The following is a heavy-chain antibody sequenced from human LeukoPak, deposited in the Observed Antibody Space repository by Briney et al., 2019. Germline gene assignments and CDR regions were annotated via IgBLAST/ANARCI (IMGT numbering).Heavy chain of an antibody. D-gene: IGHD3-3*01. CDR1: GGSISSSNW. J-gene: IGHJ6*02. CDR2: IYHSGST. CDR3: ARDRGVIGSIRYGMDV. Sequence: SETLSLTCAVSGGSISSSNWWSWVRQPPGKGLEWIGEIYHSGSTNYNPSLKSRVTISVDKSKNQFSLKLSSVTAADTAVYHCARDRGVIGSIRYGMDVWGQGTTVTVSS. V-gene: IGHV4-4*02.